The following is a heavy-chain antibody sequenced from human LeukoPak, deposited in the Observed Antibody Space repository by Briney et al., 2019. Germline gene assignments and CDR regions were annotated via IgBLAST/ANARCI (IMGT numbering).Heavy chain of an antibody. CDR3: ARITQQLYYYYGMDV. CDR2: TWYDGSNK. D-gene: IGHD6-13*01. V-gene: IGHV3-33*01. CDR1: GFTFSSYG. Sequence: GRSLRLSCAASGFTFSSYGMHWVRQAPGKGLEWVAATWYDGSNKYYADSVKGRFTISRDNSKNTLYLQMNSLRAEDTAVYYCARITQQLYYYYGMDVWGQGTTVTVSS. J-gene: IGHJ6*02.